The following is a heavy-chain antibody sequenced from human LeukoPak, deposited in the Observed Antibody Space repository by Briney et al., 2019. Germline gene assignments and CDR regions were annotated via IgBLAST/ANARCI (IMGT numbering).Heavy chain of an antibody. V-gene: IGHV3-23*01. CDR3: AKAVDGYNSYYFDY. Sequence: QPGGSLRLPCAALGFTFISSAMGGARQAPGRGLGWFSAIRSSGGSTYYADSGKGRFTISRDNSKNTLYLQMNSLRAEDTAVNYCAKAVDGYNSYYFDYWGQGTLVTVPS. CDR1: GFTFISSA. CDR2: IRSSGGST. D-gene: IGHD5-24*01. J-gene: IGHJ4*02.